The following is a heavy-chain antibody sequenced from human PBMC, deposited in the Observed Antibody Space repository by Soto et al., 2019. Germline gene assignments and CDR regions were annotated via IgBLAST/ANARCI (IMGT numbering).Heavy chain of an antibody. D-gene: IGHD1-20*01. V-gene: IGHV1-3*05. CDR2: INAGNGNT. Sequence: QVQLVQSGAEEKKPGASVQVSCKASGYTFTSYAMHWVRQAPGQRLEWMGWINAGNGNTKYSQKLQGRVTITRDTSASTAYMELSSLRSEDTAVYYCARGITLPTPLDYWGQGTLVTVSS. CDR3: ARGITLPTPLDY. CDR1: GYTFTSYA. J-gene: IGHJ4*02.